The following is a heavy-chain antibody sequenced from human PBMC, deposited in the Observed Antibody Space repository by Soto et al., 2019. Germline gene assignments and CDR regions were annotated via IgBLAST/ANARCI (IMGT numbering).Heavy chain of an antibody. Sequence: PGGSLRLSCAASGFTFGSYWMNWVRQAPGRGMEWVAKINEDGRDKYFADSVMGRLTISRDNSRNSVSLEMSSLRAEDTAIYYCVKDVEWSLDFWGQGALVTVYS. J-gene: IGHJ4*02. CDR1: GFTFGSYW. V-gene: IGHV3-7*03. CDR2: INEDGRDK. CDR3: VKDVEWSLDF. D-gene: IGHD3-3*01.